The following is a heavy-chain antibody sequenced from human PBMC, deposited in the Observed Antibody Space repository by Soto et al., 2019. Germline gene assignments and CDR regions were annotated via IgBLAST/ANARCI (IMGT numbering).Heavy chain of an antibody. CDR3: TGITWFRGMDV. V-gene: IGHV6-1*01. CDR2: TYYKSKWNN. D-gene: IGHD3-10*01. Sequence: LQTLSLTCAISGDSVSSNSAAWNWIRLCPSRGLEWLGRTYYKSKWNNDYALSVKSRITINPDTSKNQFSLHLYSVTPEDTAVYYCTGITWFRGMDVWGQGTPVTLSS. CDR1: GDSVSSNSAA. J-gene: IGHJ6*02.